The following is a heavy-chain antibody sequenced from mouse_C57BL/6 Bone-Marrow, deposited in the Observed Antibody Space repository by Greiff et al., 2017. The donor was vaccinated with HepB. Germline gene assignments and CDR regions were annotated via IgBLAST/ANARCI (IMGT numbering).Heavy chain of an antibody. CDR2: IYPGDGDT. CDR1: GYAFSSSW. J-gene: IGHJ2*01. V-gene: IGHV1-82*01. CDR3: ARLGDPYFDY. Sequence: QVQLQQSGPELVKPGASVKISCKASGYAFSSSWMNWVKQRPGKGLEWIGRIYPGDGDTNYNGKFKGKATLTADKSSSTAYMQLSSLSSEDSAVYFCARLGDPYFDYWGQGTTLTVSS.